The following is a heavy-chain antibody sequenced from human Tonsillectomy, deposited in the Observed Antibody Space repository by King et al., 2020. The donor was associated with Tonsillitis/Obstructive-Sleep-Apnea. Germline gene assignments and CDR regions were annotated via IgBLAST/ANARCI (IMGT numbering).Heavy chain of an antibody. Sequence: TLKESGPTLVKPTQTLTLTCTFSGFSLSTSGVGVGWIRQPPGTALEWLALIYWDDDKRYSPSLKSRLTITKDTSKNQVVLTMTNMDPVDTATYYCAHRGLEPWDDYYYYMDVWGKGTTVTVSS. V-gene: IGHV2-5*02. CDR2: IYWDDDK. CDR1: GFSLSTSGVG. D-gene: IGHD1-1*01. CDR3: AHRGLEPWDDYYYYMDV. J-gene: IGHJ6*03.